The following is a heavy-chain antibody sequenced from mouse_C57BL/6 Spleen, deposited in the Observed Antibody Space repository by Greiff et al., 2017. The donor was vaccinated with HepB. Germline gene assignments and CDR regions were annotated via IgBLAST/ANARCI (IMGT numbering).Heavy chain of an antibody. CDR3: ARSHYGNWYFDV. CDR1: GYTFTDYY. V-gene: IGHV1-75*01. Sequence: VQVVESGPELVKPGASVKISCKASGYTFTDYYINWVKQRPGQGLEWIGWIFPGSGSTYYNEKFKGKATLTVDKSSSTAYMLLSSLTSEDSAVYFCARSHYGNWYFDVWGTGTTVTVSS. CDR2: IFPGSGST. D-gene: IGHD2-1*01. J-gene: IGHJ1*03.